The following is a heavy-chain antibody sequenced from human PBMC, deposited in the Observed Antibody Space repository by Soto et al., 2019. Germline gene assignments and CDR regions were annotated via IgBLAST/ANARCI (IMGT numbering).Heavy chain of an antibody. V-gene: IGHV3-33*08. CDR2: IWYDGSNK. J-gene: IGHJ6*02. CDR1: GFTFSTNG. CDR3: ARGEIESEWLRYYYGMDV. Sequence: QVQLVESGGGVVQPGRSLRLSCAASGFTFSTNGMHWVRQAPGKGLEWVAIIWYDGSNKYYADSVKGRFTISRDNSKNTLYLQMNSLRAEDTAVYYCARGEIESEWLRYYYGMDVWGQGTTVTVSS. D-gene: IGHD3-16*01.